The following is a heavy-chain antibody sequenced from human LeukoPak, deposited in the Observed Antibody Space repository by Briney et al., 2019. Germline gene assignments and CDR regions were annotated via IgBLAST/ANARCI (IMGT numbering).Heavy chain of an antibody. J-gene: IGHJ4*02. CDR3: ARDQEGFDY. CDR1: GYTFTSNY. Sequence: ASVKVSCKASGYTFTSNYIHWVRQAPGQGLEWMGMIYPRDGSTSYAQKFQGRVTVTRDTSTSTVHMELSGLRSEDTAVYYCARDQEGFDYWGPGTLVTVSS. CDR2: IYPRDGST. V-gene: IGHV1-46*01.